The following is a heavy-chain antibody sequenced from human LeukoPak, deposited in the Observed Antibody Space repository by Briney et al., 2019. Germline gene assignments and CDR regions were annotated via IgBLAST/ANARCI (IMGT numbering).Heavy chain of an antibody. CDR1: GFTFSDYY. CDR3: AKRGVVIRVILVGFHKEAYYFDS. D-gene: IGHD3-22*01. CDR2: ISSSGSTI. V-gene: IGHV3-11*01. Sequence: GGSLRLSCAASGFTFSDYYMSWIRQAPGKGLEWVSYISSSGSTIYYADSVKGRFTISRDNAKNSLYLQMNSLRAEDAAVYFCAKRGVVIRVILVGFHKEAYYFDSWGQGALVTVSS. J-gene: IGHJ4*02.